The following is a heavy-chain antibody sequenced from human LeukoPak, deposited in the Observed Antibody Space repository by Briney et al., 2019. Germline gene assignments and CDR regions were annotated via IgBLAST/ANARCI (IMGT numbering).Heavy chain of an antibody. Sequence: TGGSLRLSCAASGFTFSSYAMRWVRQAPGKGLEWVSAISGSGGSTYYADSVKGRFTISRDNSKNTLYLQMNSLRAEDTAVYYCAKAYLYDSSGYPPAIDYWGQGTLVTVSS. D-gene: IGHD3-22*01. J-gene: IGHJ4*02. CDR3: AKAYLYDSSGYPPAIDY. CDR1: GFTFSSYA. V-gene: IGHV3-23*01. CDR2: ISGSGGST.